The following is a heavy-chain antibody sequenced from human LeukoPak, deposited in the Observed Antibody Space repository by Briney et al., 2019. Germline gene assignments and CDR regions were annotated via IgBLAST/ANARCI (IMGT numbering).Heavy chain of an antibody. CDR2: IDQDGSEE. Sequence: GGSLRLSCAASGFTFSDSWMTWVRQAPGKGLEWVANIDQDGSEEYYVDSVKGRFTISRDSAKNSVYLQMNSLRAEDTAVYYCARDRWTDYWGQGTLVTVSS. CDR3: ARDRWTDY. D-gene: IGHD1-1*01. V-gene: IGHV3-7*01. CDR1: GFTFSDSW. J-gene: IGHJ4*02.